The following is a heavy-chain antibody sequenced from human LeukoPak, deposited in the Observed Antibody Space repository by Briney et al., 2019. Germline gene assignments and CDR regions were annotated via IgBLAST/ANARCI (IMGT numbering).Heavy chain of an antibody. D-gene: IGHD5-12*01. V-gene: IGHV3-30*04. J-gene: IGHJ6*03. Sequence: PGGSLRLSCAASGFTFSSYAMHWVRQAPGKGLEWVAVISYDGSNKYYADSVKGRFTISRDNSKNTLYLQMNSLRAEDTAVYYCARDPSVDISLYYYYYMDVWGKGTTVTVSS. CDR2: ISYDGSNK. CDR3: ARDPSVDISLYYYYYMDV. CDR1: GFTFSSYA.